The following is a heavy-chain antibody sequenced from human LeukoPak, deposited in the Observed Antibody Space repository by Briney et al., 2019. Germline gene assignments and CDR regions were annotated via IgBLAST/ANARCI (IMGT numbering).Heavy chain of an antibody. CDR1: GGSISSSSYY. Sequence: SETLSLTCTVSGGSISSSSYYWGWIRQPPGKGLEWIGSIYYSGSTYYNPSLKSRVTISVDTSKNQFSLKLSSVTAADTAVYYCARAIESYYNDSSGYYSGYYFDYWGQGTLVTVSS. CDR3: ARAIESYYNDSSGYYSGYYFDY. D-gene: IGHD3-22*01. V-gene: IGHV4-39*07. J-gene: IGHJ4*02. CDR2: IYYSGST.